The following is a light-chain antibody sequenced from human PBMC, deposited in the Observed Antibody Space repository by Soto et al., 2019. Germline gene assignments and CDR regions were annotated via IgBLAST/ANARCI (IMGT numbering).Light chain of an antibody. J-gene: IGKJ5*01. CDR3: QEYDGAPPVT. CDR1: QSVRSER. Sequence: EIVLTQSPDTGSLCPVGRGRRGCMASQSVRSERLAWYQQKPGQAPRLVIFDASTRATDIPERFSGSGSGTHFTLTITSLEPEDFAVYYCQEYDGAPPVTFGLGTRLEIK. V-gene: IGKV3-20*01. CDR2: DAS.